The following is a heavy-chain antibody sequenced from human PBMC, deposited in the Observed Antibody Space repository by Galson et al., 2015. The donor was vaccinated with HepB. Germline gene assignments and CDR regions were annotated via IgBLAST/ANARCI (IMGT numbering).Heavy chain of an antibody. CDR1: GFRFSLYW. J-gene: IGHJ4*02. V-gene: IGHV3-7*01. CDR3: ARENINYETSGYYCHGSASDY. D-gene: IGHD3-22*01. Sequence: SLRLSCAASGFRFSLYWMSWVRQAPGKGLEWVANIKQDGNEQYYVDSVRGRFIISRDNAKSSLYLQINSLRDDDTAFYYCARENINYETSGYYCHGSASDYWGQGTLVTVSS. CDR2: IKQDGNEQ.